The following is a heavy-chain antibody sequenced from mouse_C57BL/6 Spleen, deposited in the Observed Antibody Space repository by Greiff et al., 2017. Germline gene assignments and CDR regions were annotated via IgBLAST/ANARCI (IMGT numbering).Heavy chain of an antibody. CDR3: ARAMFITTVVATSRYFDV. V-gene: IGHV1-39*01. D-gene: IGHD1-1*01. CDR1: GYSFTDYN. Sequence: EVQLQQSGPELVKPGASVKISCKASGYSFTDYNMNWVKQSNGKSLEWIGVINPNYGTTSYNQKFKGKATLTVDQSSSTAYMQLNSLTSEDSAVYYCARAMFITTVVATSRYFDVWGTGTTVTVSS. J-gene: IGHJ1*03. CDR2: INPNYGTT.